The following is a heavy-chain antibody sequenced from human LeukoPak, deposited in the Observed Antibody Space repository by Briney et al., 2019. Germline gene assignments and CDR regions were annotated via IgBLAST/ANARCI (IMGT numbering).Heavy chain of an antibody. J-gene: IGHJ4*02. CDR1: GGSFSGYY. D-gene: IGHD5-18*01. CDR3: ARATGYSYGFRTIDFDY. Sequence: PSETLSLTCAVYGGSFSGYYWSWIRQPPGKGLEWIGEINHSVSTNYNPSLKSRVTISVDTSKNQFSLELSSVTAADTAVYYCARATGYSYGFRTIDFDYWGQGTLVTVSS. CDR2: INHSVST. V-gene: IGHV4-34*01.